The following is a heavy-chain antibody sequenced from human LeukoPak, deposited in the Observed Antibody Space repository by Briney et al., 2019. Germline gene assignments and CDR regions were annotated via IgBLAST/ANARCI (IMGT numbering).Heavy chain of an antibody. CDR2: ISNNGNGK. D-gene: IGHD6-6*01. CDR1: GFTFSIYA. J-gene: IGHJ6*02. V-gene: IGHV3-30*04. Sequence: GGSLRLSCAASGFTFSIYAMHWVRQAPGKGLDWVAAISNNGNGKFYADSLKGRLTISRDNSANTLYLEMNSLGTEDTAVYYCTRGSSVSHYYYGLDVWGQGTTITVSS. CDR3: TRGSSVSHYYYGLDV.